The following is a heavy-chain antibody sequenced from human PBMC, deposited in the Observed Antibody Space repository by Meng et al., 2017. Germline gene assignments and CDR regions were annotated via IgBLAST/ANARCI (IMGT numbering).Heavy chain of an antibody. CDR3: ARIRYFSMDV. J-gene: IGHJ6*02. Sequence: GESLKISCAASGFTVSSNYMSWVRQAPGKGLEWVSVIYSGGSTYYADSVKGRFTISRDNSKNTLYLQMNSLRAEDTAVYYCARIRYFSMDVWGQGTTVTVSS. CDR1: GFTVSSNY. V-gene: IGHV3-66*02. CDR2: IYSGGST.